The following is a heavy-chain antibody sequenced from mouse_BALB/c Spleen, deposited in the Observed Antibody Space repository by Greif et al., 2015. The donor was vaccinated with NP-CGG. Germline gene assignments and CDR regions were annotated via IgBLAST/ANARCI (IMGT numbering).Heavy chain of an antibody. CDR1: GYTFTSSW. Sequence: QVQLKQSGSVLVRPGASVKLSCKASGYTFTSSWMHWAKQRPGQGLEWIGEIHPNSGNTNYNEKFKGKATLTVDTSSSTAGVDLSSLTSEDSAVYDGARDWYLDDWGQGTTLTVSS. D-gene: IGHD4-1*01. CDR3: ARDWYLDD. J-gene: IGHJ2*01. V-gene: IGHV1S130*01. CDR2: IHPNSGNT.